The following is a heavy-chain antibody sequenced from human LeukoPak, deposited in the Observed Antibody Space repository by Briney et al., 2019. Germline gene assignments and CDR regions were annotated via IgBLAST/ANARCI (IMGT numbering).Heavy chain of an antibody. Sequence: ASVTVSCKASGYTFTSYGISWVRQAPGQGLEWMGWISAYSGNTNYAQKLQGRVTMTTDTSTSTAYMELRSLRFDDTAVYYCARRGSITPYYYYYYGMDVWGQGTTVTVSS. V-gene: IGHV1-18*01. CDR1: GYTFTSYG. CDR3: ARRGSITPYYYYYYGMDV. J-gene: IGHJ6*02. D-gene: IGHD5-12*01. CDR2: ISAYSGNT.